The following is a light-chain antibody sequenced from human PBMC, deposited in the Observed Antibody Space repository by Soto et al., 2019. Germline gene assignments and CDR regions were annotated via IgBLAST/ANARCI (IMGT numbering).Light chain of an antibody. V-gene: IGLV2-14*01. CDR2: DVS. CDR3: SSYTTSNTRQIV. CDR1: SSDVGGYNY. Sequence: SGLAQRAAGSGSPGQSITISCTGTSSDVGGYNYVSWYQQHPGKAPKFMIYDVSNRPSGVSNRFSGSKSGNTASLTISGLQAEDEADYYCSSYTTSNTRQIVFGTGTKVTVL. J-gene: IGLJ1*01.